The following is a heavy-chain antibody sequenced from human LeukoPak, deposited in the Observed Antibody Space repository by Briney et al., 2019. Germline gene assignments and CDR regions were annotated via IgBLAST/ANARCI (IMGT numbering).Heavy chain of an antibody. CDR2: ISSRTTTI. J-gene: IGHJ4*02. CDR1: GFTFSSYS. CDR3: VPYDFWSGYPDDFDY. D-gene: IGHD3-3*01. V-gene: IGHV3-48*02. Sequence: GGSLRLSCAAPGFTFSSYSMNWVRQAPGKGLEWVSYISSRTTTIYYADSVKGRFTISRDNAKNSLYLQMNSLRDEDTAVYYCVPYDFWSGYPDDFDYWGQGTLVTVSS.